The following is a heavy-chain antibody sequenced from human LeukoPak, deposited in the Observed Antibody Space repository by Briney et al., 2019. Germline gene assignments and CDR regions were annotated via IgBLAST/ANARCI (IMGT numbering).Heavy chain of an antibody. CDR3: AKSPLPYSSGWYLP. J-gene: IGHJ5*02. D-gene: IGHD6-19*01. CDR2: ISGSGGST. V-gene: IGHV3-23*01. CDR1: GFTFSSYA. Sequence: GGSLRLSCAASGFTFSSYAMSWVRQAPGKGLEWVSAISGSGGSTYYADSVKGRFTISRDNSKNTLYLQMNSLRAEDTAVYYCAKSPLPYSSGWYLPWGQGTLVTVSS.